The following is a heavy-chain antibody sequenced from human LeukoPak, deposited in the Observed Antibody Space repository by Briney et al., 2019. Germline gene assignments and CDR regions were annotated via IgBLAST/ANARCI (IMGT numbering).Heavy chain of an antibody. V-gene: IGHV4-34*01. J-gene: IGHJ6*03. CDR3: ARVFDSGSQAYFYYMDV. CDR1: GGSFSNYY. CDR2: INHSGST. Sequence: SETLSLTCAVYGGSFSNYYWSWIRQPPGKGLEWIGEINHSGSTNCNPSLKSRVTISVDTSKNQFSLKVSSVTAADTAVYYCARVFDSGSQAYFYYMDVWGKGTTVTIFS. D-gene: IGHD3-10*01.